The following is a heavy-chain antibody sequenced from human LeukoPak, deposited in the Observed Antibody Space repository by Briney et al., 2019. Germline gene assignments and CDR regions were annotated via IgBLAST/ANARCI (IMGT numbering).Heavy chain of an antibody. CDR3: ARDPTYCSGGSCYSGAFDI. Sequence: ASVKVSCKASGYTFTSYGISWVRQAPGQGREWMGWISAYKGNTNYAQKLQGRVTMTTDTSTSTAYMEQRRLRSDDTAVYYCARDPTYCSGGSCYSGAFDIWGQGTMVTVSS. V-gene: IGHV1-18*01. CDR1: GYTFTSYG. CDR2: ISAYKGNT. D-gene: IGHD2-15*01. J-gene: IGHJ3*02.